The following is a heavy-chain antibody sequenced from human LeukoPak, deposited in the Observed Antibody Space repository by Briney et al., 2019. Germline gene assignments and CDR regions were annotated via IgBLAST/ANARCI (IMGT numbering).Heavy chain of an antibody. D-gene: IGHD6-19*01. V-gene: IGHV4-39*01. Sequence: SETLSLTCTVSGGSISSSSYYWGWIRQPPGKGLEWIGSIYYSGSTYYNPSLKSRVTISVDTSKNQFSLKLSSVTAADTAVYYCARHVSGWLIYYYMDVWGKGTTVTISS. CDR2: IYYSGST. J-gene: IGHJ6*03. CDR3: ARHVSGWLIYYYMDV. CDR1: GGSISSSSYY.